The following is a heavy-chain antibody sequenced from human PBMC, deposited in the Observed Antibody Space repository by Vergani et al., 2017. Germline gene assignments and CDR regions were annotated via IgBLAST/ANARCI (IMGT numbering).Heavy chain of an antibody. J-gene: IGHJ4*02. CDR3: ARENVVIARIFDF. Sequence: QVQLQESGPGLVKPSQTLSLTCTVSGDSLSSSDHYWSWIRQRSDKGLEWVGYIFRSGTTYYNPSLKSRLIMSVETSKNQFSLKLTSVTAADTAMYYCARENVVIARIFDFWGQGTLVTVSS. CDR2: IFRSGTT. V-gene: IGHV4-31*03. D-gene: IGHD2-21*01. CDR1: GDSLSSSDHY.